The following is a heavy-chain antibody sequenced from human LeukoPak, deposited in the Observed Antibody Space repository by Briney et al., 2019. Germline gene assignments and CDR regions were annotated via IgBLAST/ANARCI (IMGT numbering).Heavy chain of an antibody. D-gene: IGHD3-22*01. J-gene: IGHJ4*02. Sequence: KTGGSLRLSCAASGFTFSSYNMNWVRQAPGKGLEWVSSISSSSSFIYYADSVKGRFTISRDNAQNSLYLQMHSLRAEDTAVYYCARDHLYDTSRHDYWGQGNLVTVSS. CDR3: ARDHLYDTSRHDY. CDR2: ISSSSSFI. V-gene: IGHV3-21*01. CDR1: GFTFSSYN.